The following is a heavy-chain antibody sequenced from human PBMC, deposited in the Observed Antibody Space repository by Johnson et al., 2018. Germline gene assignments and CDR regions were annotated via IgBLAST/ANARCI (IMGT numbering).Heavy chain of an antibody. Sequence: LVESGGGVVQPGRSLRLSCAASGFTFSSYAMSWVRQAPGKGLEWVSAISGSGGSTYYADSVKGRFTISRDNSKNTLYLQMNSLRAEDTAVYDCAKGPLDYYDSRGTDLPHYGMDVWGQGTTVTVSS. J-gene: IGHJ6*02. CDR3: AKGPLDYYDSRGTDLPHYGMDV. D-gene: IGHD3-22*01. V-gene: IGHV3-23*04. CDR2: ISGSGGST. CDR1: GFTFSSYA.